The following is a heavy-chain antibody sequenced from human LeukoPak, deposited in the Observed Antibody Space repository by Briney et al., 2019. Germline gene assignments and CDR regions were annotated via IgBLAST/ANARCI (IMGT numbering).Heavy chain of an antibody. CDR3: ARGSDDFWSGYSPSY. D-gene: IGHD3-3*01. CDR1: GYTFTGYY. V-gene: IGHV1-2*02. J-gene: IGHJ4*02. Sequence: VASVKVSCKASGYTFTGYYMHWVRQAPGQGLERMGWINPNSGGTNYAQKFQGRVIMTRDTSISTAYMELSRLRSDDTAVYYCARGSDDFWSGYSPSYWGQGTLVTVSS. CDR2: INPNSGGT.